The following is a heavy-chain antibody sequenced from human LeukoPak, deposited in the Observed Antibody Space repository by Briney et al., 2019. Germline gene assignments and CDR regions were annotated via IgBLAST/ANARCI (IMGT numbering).Heavy chain of an antibody. D-gene: IGHD2-21*02. Sequence: SCKASGYTFTGYYMHWVRQAPGKGLEWVSAISGSGGSTYYADSVKGRFTISRDNSKNTLYLQMNSLRAEDTAVYYCAREASQVTTGYFDYWGQGTLVTVSS. J-gene: IGHJ4*02. CDR1: GYTFTGYY. CDR3: AREASQVTTGYFDY. CDR2: ISGSGGST. V-gene: IGHV3-23*01.